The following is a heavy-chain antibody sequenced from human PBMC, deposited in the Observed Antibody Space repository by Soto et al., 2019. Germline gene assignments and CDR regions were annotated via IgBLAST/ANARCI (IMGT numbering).Heavy chain of an antibody. V-gene: IGHV1-18*01. CDR2: ISAYNGNT. CDR1: GYTFTSYG. CDR3: ARVPRVTAMYDWFDP. D-gene: IGHD2-21*02. J-gene: IGHJ5*02. Sequence: ASVKVSCKASGYTFTSYGISWVRQAPGQGLEWMGWISAYNGNTNYAQKLQGRVTMTTDTSTSTAYMELRSLRSDDTAVYYCARVPRVTAMYDWFDPWGQGTLVTVSS.